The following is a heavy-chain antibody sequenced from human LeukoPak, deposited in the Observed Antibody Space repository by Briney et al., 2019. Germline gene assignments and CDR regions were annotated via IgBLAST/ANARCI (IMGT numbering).Heavy chain of an antibody. CDR1: GFTFSSYW. D-gene: IGHD4-17*01. Sequence: RGSLRLSCAASGFTFSSYWMSWVRQAPGKGLEWVANIKQDGSEKYYVDSVKGRFTISRDNAKNSLYLQMNSLRAEDTAVYYCARGRRTVTTTIFDYWGQGTLVTVSS. V-gene: IGHV3-7*01. CDR2: IKQDGSEK. CDR3: ARGRRTVTTTIFDY. J-gene: IGHJ4*02.